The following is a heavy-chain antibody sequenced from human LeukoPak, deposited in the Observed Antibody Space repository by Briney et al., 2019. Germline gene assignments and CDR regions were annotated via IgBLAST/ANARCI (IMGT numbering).Heavy chain of an antibody. Sequence: GGSLRLSCAASGFTFSIYGMSWVRQAPGKGLEWVSAISGSGGSTYYADSVKGRFTISRDNSKNTLYLQMNSLRAEDTAVYYCAKGRGIVGAIGFDYWGQGTLVTVSS. D-gene: IGHD1-26*01. CDR1: GFTFSIYG. CDR3: AKGRGIVGAIGFDY. J-gene: IGHJ4*02. V-gene: IGHV3-23*01. CDR2: ISGSGGST.